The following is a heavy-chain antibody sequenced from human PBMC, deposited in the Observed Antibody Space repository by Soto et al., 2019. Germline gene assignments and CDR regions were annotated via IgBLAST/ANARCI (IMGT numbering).Heavy chain of an antibody. CDR1: GFTFGSYA. Sequence: GGSLRLSCAASGFTFGSYAMHWVRQAPGKGLEWVAVISYDGSNKYYADSVKGRFTISRDNSKNTLYLQMNSLRAEDTAVYYCARDLGRDGYNTNYYYYCMDVLGQETTLTVSS. J-gene: IGHJ6*02. CDR3: ARDLGRDGYNTNYYYYCMDV. V-gene: IGHV3-30-3*01. CDR2: ISYDGSNK. D-gene: IGHD5-12*01.